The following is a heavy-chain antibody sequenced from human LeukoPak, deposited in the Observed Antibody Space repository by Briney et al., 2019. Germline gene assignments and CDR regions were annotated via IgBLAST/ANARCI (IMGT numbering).Heavy chain of an antibody. V-gene: IGHV4-38-2*02. D-gene: IGHD3-22*01. CDR2: INHSGRT. J-gene: IGHJ5*02. Sequence: PSETLSLTCDVSGYSINFGHLWGWIRHPPGKGLEWIASINHSGRTYYTPSLKSRVTISVDTLKNQFSLKVTSVTAEDTAMYFCARESSAVAHTMMRDWLDPWGQGTLVTVSS. CDR1: GYSINFGHL. CDR3: ARESSAVAHTMMRDWLDP.